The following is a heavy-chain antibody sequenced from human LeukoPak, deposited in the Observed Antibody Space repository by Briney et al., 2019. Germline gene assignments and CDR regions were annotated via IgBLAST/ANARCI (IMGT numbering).Heavy chain of an antibody. CDR2: INPNSGGT. V-gene: IGHV1-2*02. Sequence: ASVKVSCKVSGYTFTGYYMHWVRQAPGQGLEWMGWINPNSGGTNYAQKFQGRVTMTRDTSISTAYMELSRLRSDDTAVYYCAIDYGSGSYYLDYWGQGTLVTVSS. CDR3: AIDYGSGSYYLDY. CDR1: GYTFTGYY. J-gene: IGHJ4*02. D-gene: IGHD3-10*01.